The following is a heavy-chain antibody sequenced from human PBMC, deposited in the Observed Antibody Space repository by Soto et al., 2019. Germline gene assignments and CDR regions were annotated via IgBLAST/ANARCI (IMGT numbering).Heavy chain of an antibody. CDR2: IGSDGRNT. D-gene: IGHD2-2*01. CDR3: ARVGCETRCSDYLDCYMDF. V-gene: IGHV3-64*01. CDR1: GFPFSHYA. J-gene: IGHJ6*03. Sequence: QLVESGGGLVQPGGSLRLSCAASGFPFSHYAMQWVRQAPGKGLEYVSAIGSDGRNTYYENAVRGRFTISRDNSKNTLYLHMGSLRAEDMAVYYCARVGCETRCSDYLDCYMDFWGKGTTITVSS.